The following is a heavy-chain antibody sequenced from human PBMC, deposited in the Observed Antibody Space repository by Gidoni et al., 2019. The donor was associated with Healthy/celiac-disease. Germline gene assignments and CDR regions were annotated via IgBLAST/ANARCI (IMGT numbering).Heavy chain of an antibody. CDR1: GFTFSNAW. D-gene: IGHD5-12*01. V-gene: IGHV3-15*01. Sequence: EVQLVESGGGLVKSGGSLRLSCAASGFTFSNAWMSWVSQAPGTGLEWVGRIKSKTNGGTTDYATPVKGRFTISRDDSKNTLYLQMNSLKTEDTAVYYCTTGGDGYKKNSFDYWGQGTLVTVSS. CDR3: TTGGDGYKKNSFDY. J-gene: IGHJ4*02. CDR2: IKSKTNGGTT.